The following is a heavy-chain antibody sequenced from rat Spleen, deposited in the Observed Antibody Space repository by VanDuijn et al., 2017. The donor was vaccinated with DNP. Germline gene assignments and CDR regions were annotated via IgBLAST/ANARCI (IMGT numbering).Heavy chain of an antibody. J-gene: IGHJ2*01. CDR3: ARLDSSYAPFDY. Sequence: EVQLVESGGDLVQPGRSLKLSCTASGFTFSNYYMAWVRQAPTKGLEWVASISTGGGNTYYRDSVKGRFTISRDNAKSTLYLQMDSLRSEETATYYCARLDSSYAPFDYWGQGVMVTVSS. D-gene: IGHD1-2*01. CDR2: ISTGGGNT. V-gene: IGHV5S11*01. CDR1: GFTFSNYY.